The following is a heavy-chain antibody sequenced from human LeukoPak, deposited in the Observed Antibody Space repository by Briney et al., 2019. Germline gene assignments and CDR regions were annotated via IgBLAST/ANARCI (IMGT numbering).Heavy chain of an antibody. Sequence: GGSLRLSCAASGFTFSNYGMHWVRQAPGKGLEWVAFIRYDANNKYYTDSVKDRFTISRDNAKKSLYLQMNSLRAEDTAIYYCARDSDVHCSGGSCTNFDYWGQGTLVTVSS. CDR1: GFTFSNYG. V-gene: IGHV3-30*02. CDR2: IRYDANNK. J-gene: IGHJ4*02. CDR3: ARDSDVHCSGGSCTNFDY. D-gene: IGHD2-15*01.